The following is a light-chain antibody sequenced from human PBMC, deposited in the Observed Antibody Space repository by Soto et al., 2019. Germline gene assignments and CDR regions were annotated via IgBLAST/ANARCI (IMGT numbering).Light chain of an antibody. J-gene: IGKJ2*01. CDR2: DAS. V-gene: IGKV1-5*01. CDR1: QSISSW. CDR3: QQYNRCPYT. Sequence: DIQMTKSPSTLSASVGDRVTITCRASQSISSWLAWYQQKPGKAHKVLIYDASSLESGVPSRCSGSGSGTEFTLTIGSLQPDDVATSSCQQYNRCPYTFGQGTKVYIK.